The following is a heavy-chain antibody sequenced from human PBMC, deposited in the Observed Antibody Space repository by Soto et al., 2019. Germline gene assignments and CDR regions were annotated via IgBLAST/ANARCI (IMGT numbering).Heavy chain of an antibody. V-gene: IGHV1-24*01. D-gene: IGHD2-2*01. J-gene: IGHJ5*02. CDR3: ATVRYCSSTSCYVNWFDP. CDR2: FDPEDGET. CDR1: EYTLTELS. Sequence: ASVKVSCKVSEYTLTELSMHGVLQSPVKGLEWMGGFDPEDGETIYAQKFQGRVTMTEDTSTDTAYMELSSLRSKDTAVYYCATVRYCSSTSCYVNWFDPWGQGTLVTVSS.